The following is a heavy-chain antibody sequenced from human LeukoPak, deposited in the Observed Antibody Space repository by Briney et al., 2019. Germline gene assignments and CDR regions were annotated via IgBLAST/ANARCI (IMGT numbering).Heavy chain of an antibody. Sequence: GGSLRLSCVASGFTFDDYAMHWVRQGPGMGLEWVSGISWNSGRTHYADSVKDRFTISRDNAKNSLYLQMNTLRPEDMALYYCVKDRSYSSTFGFDMWGQGTMVTVSS. CDR1: GFTFDDYA. D-gene: IGHD6-13*01. J-gene: IGHJ3*02. V-gene: IGHV3-9*03. CDR3: VKDRSYSSTFGFDM. CDR2: ISWNSGRT.